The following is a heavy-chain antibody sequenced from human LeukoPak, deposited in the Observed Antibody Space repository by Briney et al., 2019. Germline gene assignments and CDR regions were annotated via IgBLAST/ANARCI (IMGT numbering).Heavy chain of an antibody. CDR1: GFTFSTYA. CDR2: ISGTGGTT. Sequence: PGGSLRLSCAASGFTFSTYALSWVRQAPGKGLEWVSGISGTGGTTYYADSVKGRIAISRDNSKNTLYLQMSSLRAEDTATYYCAMGSFVYMDVWGRRTTVTVAS. V-gene: IGHV3-23*01. D-gene: IGHD3-16*01. CDR3: AMGSFVYMDV. J-gene: IGHJ6*03.